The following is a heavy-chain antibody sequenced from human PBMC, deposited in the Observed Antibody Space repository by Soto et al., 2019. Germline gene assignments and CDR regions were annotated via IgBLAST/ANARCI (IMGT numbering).Heavy chain of an antibody. Sequence: QVQLVQSGAEVKKPGASVKLSCQASEYTFTDYFIYWVRQAPGQGLEWMGLINLGGTTTTYAQKXXGXXTIIRDSSTRTAYMELSSLRSEDTAVYYCIGEEWGMQYFDDWGQGTLVSVSS. J-gene: IGHJ4*02. CDR3: IGEEWGMQYFDD. D-gene: IGHD3-16*01. CDR1: EYTFTDYF. CDR2: INLGGTTT. V-gene: IGHV1-46*03.